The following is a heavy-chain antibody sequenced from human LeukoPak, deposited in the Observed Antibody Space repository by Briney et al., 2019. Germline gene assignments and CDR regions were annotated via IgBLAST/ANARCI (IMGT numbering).Heavy chain of an antibody. Sequence: GASVKVSCKASGYTFTGYYMHWVRQAPGQGLEWMGWINPNSGGTNYAQKFQGRVTMTRDTSISTAYMELSRLRSDDTAMYYCAREYSATYRFDYWSQGTLVTVSS. CDR2: INPNSGGT. CDR1: GYTFTGYY. CDR3: AREYSATYRFDY. J-gene: IGHJ4*02. D-gene: IGHD1-26*01. V-gene: IGHV1-2*02.